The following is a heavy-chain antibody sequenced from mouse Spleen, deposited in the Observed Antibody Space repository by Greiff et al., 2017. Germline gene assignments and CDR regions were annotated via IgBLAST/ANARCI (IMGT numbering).Heavy chain of an antibody. D-gene: IGHD2-3*01. V-gene: IGHV1-55*01. CDR1: GYTFTSYW. J-gene: IGHJ3*01. Sequence: QVQLQQPGAELVKPGASVKMSCKASGYTFTSYWITWVKQRPGQGLEWIGDIYPGSGSTNYNEKFKSKATLTVDTSSSTAYMQLSSLTSEDSAVYYCATYDGYSTWFAYWGQGTLVTVSA. CDR3: ATYDGYSTWFAY. CDR2: IYPGSGST.